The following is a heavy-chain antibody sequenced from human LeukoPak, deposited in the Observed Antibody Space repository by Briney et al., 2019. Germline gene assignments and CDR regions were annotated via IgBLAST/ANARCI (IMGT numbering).Heavy chain of an antibody. V-gene: IGHV3-64*01. CDR1: GFIFRNSA. J-gene: IGHJ6*02. CDR3: AKWYNSLDV. Sequence: GGSLRLSCAASGFIFRNSAMHWVRQAPGKGLEYVSGITSNGGNTYYSNSVKGRFTISRDNSKNILYLQMGSLRPDDMAVYYCAKWYNSLDVWGRGTTVTVSS. D-gene: IGHD1-1*01. CDR2: ITSNGGNT.